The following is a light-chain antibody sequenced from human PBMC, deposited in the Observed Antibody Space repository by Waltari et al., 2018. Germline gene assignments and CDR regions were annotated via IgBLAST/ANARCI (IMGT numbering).Light chain of an antibody. J-gene: IGKJ1*01. CDR1: LSITRNN. V-gene: IGKV3-20*01. CDR2: DAS. CDR3: QQYGSSPWT. Sequence: EIVLTQSPGTLSLSPGERATLSCRASLSITRNNLAWYQQIPGQAPRLLIYDASSRATGIPDRFSGSGSGTDFTLTVSRLEPADFAVYYCQQYGSSPWTFGQGTKVEIK.